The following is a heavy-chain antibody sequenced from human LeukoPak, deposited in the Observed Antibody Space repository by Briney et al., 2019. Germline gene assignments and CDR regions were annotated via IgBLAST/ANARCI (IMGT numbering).Heavy chain of an antibody. D-gene: IGHD4-23*01. Sequence: AASVKVSCKASGGTFSSYAISWVRQAPGQGLEWMGGIIPIFGTANYAQKFQGRVTITADKSTSTAYMELSSLRSEDTAVYYCARDHGYGGIYGMDVWGQGTTVTVSS. CDR2: IIPIFGTA. J-gene: IGHJ6*02. CDR3: ARDHGYGGIYGMDV. CDR1: GGTFSSYA. V-gene: IGHV1-69*06.